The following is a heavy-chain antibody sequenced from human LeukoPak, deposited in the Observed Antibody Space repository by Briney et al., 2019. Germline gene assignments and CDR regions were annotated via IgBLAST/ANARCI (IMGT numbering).Heavy chain of an antibody. J-gene: IGHJ6*02. CDR3: ARRRGSGMDV. V-gene: IGHV4-59*08. Sequence: SETLSLTCTVSGGSISSYHWSWIRQAAGKGLEWIGYIYYSGSTNYNPSLKSRVTISVDTSKNQFSLKLSSVTAADTAVYYCARRRGSGMDVWGQGTTVTVSS. CDR1: GGSISSYH. D-gene: IGHD3-10*01. CDR2: IYYSGST.